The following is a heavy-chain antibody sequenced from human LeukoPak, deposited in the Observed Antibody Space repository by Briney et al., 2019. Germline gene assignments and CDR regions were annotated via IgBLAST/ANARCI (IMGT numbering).Heavy chain of an antibody. CDR3: ARDKYSGSGSYLGVSWFDP. V-gene: IGHV4-30-2*01. CDR2: IDHSGST. Sequence: SETLSLSCAVSGGSISRGGYSWGCIRQPPGKGLGWIGYIDHSGSTYYNPSLKSQVTVSVDRSKNQFSLMLSSVTAADTAVYYCARDKYSGSGSYLGVSWFDPWGQGTLVTVSS. D-gene: IGHD3-10*01. CDR1: GGSISRGGYS. J-gene: IGHJ5*02.